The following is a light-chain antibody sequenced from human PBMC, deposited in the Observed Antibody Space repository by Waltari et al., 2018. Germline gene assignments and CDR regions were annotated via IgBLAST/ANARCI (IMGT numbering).Light chain of an antibody. CDR2: QDS. J-gene: IGLJ2*01. Sequence: SYELTQPPSESVSPGQTASITCSGDKLGDKYACWYQQKPGQSPVLGIYQDSKRPSGIPGRFSGSNAGNTATLTISGTQAMDEADYYCQAWDSSTAVVFGGGTKLTVL. V-gene: IGLV3-1*01. CDR1: KLGDKY. CDR3: QAWDSSTAVV.